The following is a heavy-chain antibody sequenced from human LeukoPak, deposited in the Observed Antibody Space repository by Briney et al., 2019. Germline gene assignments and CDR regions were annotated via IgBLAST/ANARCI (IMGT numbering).Heavy chain of an antibody. J-gene: IGHJ4*02. CDR1: GFTVSSNY. CDR2: IYSGGST. CDR3: ARAWPAPTLPDY. D-gene: IGHD2-15*01. Sequence: GGSLRLSCAASGFTVSSNYMSWVRQAPGKGLEWVSGIYSGGSTYYADSVKGRFTISRDNSKNTLYLQMNSLRAEDTAVYYCARAWPAPTLPDYWGQGTLVTVSA. V-gene: IGHV3-53*01.